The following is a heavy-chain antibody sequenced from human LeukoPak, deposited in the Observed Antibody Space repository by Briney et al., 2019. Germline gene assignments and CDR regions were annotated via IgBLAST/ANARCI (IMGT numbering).Heavy chain of an antibody. D-gene: IGHD4-11*01. Sequence: GESLRLSCVASHFTFSHFGMDCVRQAPGKGLEWVAVIWNDGSSQYYADSVKGRFTISRDNSQNTVYLQMNGLRAEDTAVYYCAKDAQRGFDYSNSPEKWGQGTLVIVSS. J-gene: IGHJ4*02. CDR1: HFTFSHFG. V-gene: IGHV3-33*06. CDR2: IWNDGSSQ. CDR3: AKDAQRGFDYSNSPEK.